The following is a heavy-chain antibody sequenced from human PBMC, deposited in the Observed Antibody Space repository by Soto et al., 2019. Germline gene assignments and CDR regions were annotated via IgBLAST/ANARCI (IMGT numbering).Heavy chain of an antibody. V-gene: IGHV3-23*01. CDR3: AKIWNDAYYYYGMDV. Sequence: PGGSLRLSCAASGFTFRSYARSWVRQAPGKGLEWVSAISGSGGSTYYADSVKGRFTISRDNSKNTLYLQMNSLRAEDTAVYYCAKIWNDAYYYYGMDVWGQGTTVTVSS. D-gene: IGHD1-1*01. CDR1: GFTFRSYA. J-gene: IGHJ6*02. CDR2: ISGSGGST.